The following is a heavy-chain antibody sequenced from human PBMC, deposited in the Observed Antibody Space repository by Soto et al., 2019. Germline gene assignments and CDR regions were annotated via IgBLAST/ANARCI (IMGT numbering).Heavy chain of an antibody. V-gene: IGHV1-18*01. Sequence: GASVKVSCKASGYTFTSYGISWVRQAPGQGLEWMGWISAYNGNKKYAQKLQGRVTMSTDTSTSTAYMELRSLRAEDTAVYYCAKNPGYYYDSTGYHFDYWGQGTLVTVSS. CDR3: AKNPGYYYDSTGYHFDY. CDR2: ISAYNGNK. J-gene: IGHJ4*02. D-gene: IGHD3-22*01. CDR1: GYTFTSYG.